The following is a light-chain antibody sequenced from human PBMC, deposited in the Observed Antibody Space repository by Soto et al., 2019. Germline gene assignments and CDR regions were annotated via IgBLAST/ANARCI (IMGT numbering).Light chain of an antibody. V-gene: IGLV2-14*01. J-gene: IGLJ1*01. CDR2: DVS. CDR1: SSDVGGYNY. CDR3: SSYTSSSTYV. Sequence: QSVLTQPASVSGSPGQSITISCTGTSSDVGGYNYVSWYQQHPGKAPKLMIYDVSNRPSGVSNHFSGSKSGNTASLTISGLQAEDEADYYCSSYTSSSTYVFVTGTKVTVL.